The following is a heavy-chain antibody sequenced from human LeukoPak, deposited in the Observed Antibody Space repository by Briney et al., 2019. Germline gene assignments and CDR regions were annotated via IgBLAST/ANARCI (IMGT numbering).Heavy chain of an antibody. CDR2: ISSRSRTI. V-gene: IGHV3-48*01. CDR3: AREVGATTYDAFDI. CDR1: GFTFSSYS. D-gene: IGHD1-26*01. J-gene: IGHJ3*02. Sequence: GGSLRLSCAASGFTFSSYSMNWVRQAPGKGLKWVSYISSRSRTIYYADSVKGRFTISRDNAKNSLYLQMNSLRAEDTAVYYCAREVGATTYDAFDIWGQGTMVTVSS.